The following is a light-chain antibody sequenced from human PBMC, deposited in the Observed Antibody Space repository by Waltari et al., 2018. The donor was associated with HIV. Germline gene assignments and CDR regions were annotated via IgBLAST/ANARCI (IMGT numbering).Light chain of an antibody. CDR1: ALSKQY. J-gene: IGLJ2*01. Sequence: SFELTQPTSVSVSPGQTARITCSGDALSKQYVSLYQQKAGQAPLLIIYKDSERPSGVPERFSASSSGTTVTLTINGVLAEDEADYYCQSSDKNIKSVVFGGGTKLTVL. CDR3: QSSDKNIKSVV. V-gene: IGLV3-25*03. CDR2: KDS.